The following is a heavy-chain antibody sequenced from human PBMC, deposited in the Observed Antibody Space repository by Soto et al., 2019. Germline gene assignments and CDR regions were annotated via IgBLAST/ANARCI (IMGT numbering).Heavy chain of an antibody. V-gene: IGHV1-18*01. CDR2: SSAYNGNT. J-gene: IGHJ4*02. CDR1: GYTFTNYG. CDR3: ARDYSGSYYRHFDY. Sequence: QVQMVQSGAEVKKPGASVKFSCRASGYTFTNYGITWVRQAPGQGLEWMGWSSAYNGNTNYAQKLQGRVTMTTDTYTTTAYMELRSLRSDDTAMYYCARDYSGSYYRHFDYWGQGTLVTVSS. D-gene: IGHD1-26*01.